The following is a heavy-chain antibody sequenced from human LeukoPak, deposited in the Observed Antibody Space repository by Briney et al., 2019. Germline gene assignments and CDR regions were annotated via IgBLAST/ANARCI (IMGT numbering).Heavy chain of an antibody. CDR3: ARDLRVVTAIPCLDY. CDR2: INDGGITI. Sequence: GGSLRLSCAASGFTFSIYAINWVRQAPGKGLGWVSYINDGGITIYYADSVKGRFTISRDNAKNSLYLQMNSLRAKDTAIYYCARDLRVVTAIPCLDYWGQGTLVTVSS. CDR1: GFTFSIYA. D-gene: IGHD2-21*02. V-gene: IGHV3-48*03. J-gene: IGHJ4*02.